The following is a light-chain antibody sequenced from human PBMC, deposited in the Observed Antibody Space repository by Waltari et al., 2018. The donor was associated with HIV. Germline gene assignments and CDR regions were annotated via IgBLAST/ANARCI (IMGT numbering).Light chain of an antibody. CDR3: QSYDNSLSAWV. V-gene: IGLV1-40*01. J-gene: IGLJ3*02. Sequence: QSVLTQPPSVSRAPGQRATISCTGRSSHLAAGYVVPWYQQLPRKTPQLLVYGNSNPPSGVPGRFSGSKAATSASLAITGLQAEDEADYYCQSYDNSLSAWVFGGGTKLTVL. CDR2: GNS. CDR1: SSHLAAGYV.